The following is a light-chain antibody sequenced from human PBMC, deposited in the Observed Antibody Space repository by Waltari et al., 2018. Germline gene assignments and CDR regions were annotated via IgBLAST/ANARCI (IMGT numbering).Light chain of an antibody. Sequence: SSELTQDPAVSVALGQTIRFTCHGDSLRTSYASWYQVKPGQAPVLVIYGKDKWPSGIPDRISGYSSGTTSSLTITGAQAEDEADYYCSSRNGRANEVVFAGGTKVTVL. J-gene: IGLJ3*02. V-gene: IGLV3-19*01. CDR2: GKD. CDR3: SSRNGRANEVV. CDR1: SLRTSY.